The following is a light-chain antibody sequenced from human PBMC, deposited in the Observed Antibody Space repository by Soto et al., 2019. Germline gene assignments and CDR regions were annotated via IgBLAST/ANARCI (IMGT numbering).Light chain of an antibody. Sequence: QSALTQPPSASGSPGQSVTISCTGTSSDVGGYNYVSWYQQHPGKAPKLMIYEVSKRPSGVPDRFSGPKSGNTASLTVSGLQAEDEADYYCSSYAGSNNLFVGTSTKVTV. CDR1: SSDVGGYNY. J-gene: IGLJ1*01. CDR2: EVS. V-gene: IGLV2-8*01. CDR3: SSYAGSNNLF.